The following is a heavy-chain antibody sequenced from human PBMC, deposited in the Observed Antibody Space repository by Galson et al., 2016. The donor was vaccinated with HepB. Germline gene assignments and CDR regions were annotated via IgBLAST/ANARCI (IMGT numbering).Heavy chain of an antibody. D-gene: IGHD6-13*01. V-gene: IGHV3-21*01. CDR2: ITPGSTYT. J-gene: IGHJ6*02. CDR3: ARDGGGALRKQLVYYYYYGMDV. CDR1: GFTFNMYT. Sequence: SLRLSCAASGFTFNMYTMTWVRQAPGKGLEWVSSITPGSTYTHFADSVKGRFTISRDDAENSLYLKMNSLGAEDTARYYCARDGGGALRKQLVYYYYYGMDVWGQGTTVTVSS.